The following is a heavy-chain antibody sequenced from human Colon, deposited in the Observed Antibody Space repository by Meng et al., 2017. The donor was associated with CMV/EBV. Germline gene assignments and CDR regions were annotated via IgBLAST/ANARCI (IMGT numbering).Heavy chain of an antibody. Sequence: TFSSYAMTWVRQAPGKGLEWIGSIYYSGSTYYNPSLKSRVTISVDTSKNQFSLKLSSVTAADTAVYYCARAVAGNGGPHYYFDYWGQGTLVTVSS. D-gene: IGHD6-19*01. V-gene: IGHV4-39*01. CDR3: ARAVAGNGGPHYYFDY. J-gene: IGHJ4*02. CDR1: TFSSYA. CDR2: IYYSGST.